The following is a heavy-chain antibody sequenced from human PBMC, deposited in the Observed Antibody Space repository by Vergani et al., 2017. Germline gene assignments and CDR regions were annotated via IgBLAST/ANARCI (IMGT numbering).Heavy chain of an antibody. CDR3: ARDRVDTAMETLFDY. CDR1: GFTFSSYG. Sequence: QVQLVESGGGVVQPGRSLRLSCAASGFTFSSYGMHWVRQAPGKGLEWVAVISYDGSNKYYADSVKGRFTISRDNSKNTLYLQMNSLRAEDTAVYYCARDRVDTAMETLFDYWGQGTLVTVSS. J-gene: IGHJ4*02. V-gene: IGHV3-30*03. CDR2: ISYDGSNK. D-gene: IGHD5-18*01.